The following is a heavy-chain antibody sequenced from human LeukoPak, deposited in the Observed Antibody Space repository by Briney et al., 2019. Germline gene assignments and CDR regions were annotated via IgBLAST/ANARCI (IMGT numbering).Heavy chain of an antibody. Sequence: SETLSLTCTVAGGSISSSSYDWGWIRQPPGKGLEWIGSIYYSGSTYYNPSLKSRVTISVDTSKNQSSLKLSSVTAADTAVYYCARRQIGGSYYWDWGQGTLVTVSS. CDR3: ARRQIGGSYYWD. D-gene: IGHD1-26*01. J-gene: IGHJ4*02. V-gene: IGHV4-39*01. CDR1: GGSISSSSYD. CDR2: IYYSGST.